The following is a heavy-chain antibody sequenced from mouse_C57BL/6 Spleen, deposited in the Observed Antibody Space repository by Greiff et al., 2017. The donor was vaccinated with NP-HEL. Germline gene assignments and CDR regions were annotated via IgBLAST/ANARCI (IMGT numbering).Heavy chain of an antibody. CDR2: IDPSDSYT. D-gene: IGHD1-1*02. CDR1: GYTFTSYW. V-gene: IGHV1-50*01. Sequence: VQLHQPGAELVKPGASVKLSCKASGYTFTSYWMQWVKQRPGQGLEWIGEIDPSDSYTNYNQKFKGKATLTVDTSSSTAYMQLSSLTSEDSAVYYCARKYYGDYWGQGTTLTVSS. CDR3: ARKYYGDY. J-gene: IGHJ2*01.